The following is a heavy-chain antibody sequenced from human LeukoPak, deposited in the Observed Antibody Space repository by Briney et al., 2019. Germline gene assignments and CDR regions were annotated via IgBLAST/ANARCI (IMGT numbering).Heavy chain of an antibody. Sequence: GGSLRLSCAASGFTFSNYWMHWVRQSPGKGLVWVSRILSDGSSTNYADSVKGRFTVSRDNAQDTLYLQMNSLRAEDTAVYYCVRGYCSATSCYFSSSYSWFDPWGQGTLVTVSS. D-gene: IGHD2-2*01. V-gene: IGHV3-74*01. CDR3: VRGYCSATSCYFSSSYSWFDP. J-gene: IGHJ5*02. CDR1: GFTFSNYW. CDR2: ILSDGSST.